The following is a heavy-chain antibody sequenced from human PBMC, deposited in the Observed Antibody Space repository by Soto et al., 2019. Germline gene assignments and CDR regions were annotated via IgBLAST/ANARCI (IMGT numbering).Heavy chain of an antibody. CDR2: ISHDGTNK. J-gene: IGHJ4*02. V-gene: IGHV3-30*18. D-gene: IGHD3-22*01. Sequence: GGSLRLSCAASGFNFSAYGMHWVRQAPGKGLEWVAAISHDGTNKNYGDSVKGRFTISRDNSKKTLYLQMNSLRPEDTALYYCAKDEYYYSRSGYYIFDSWGQGTLVTVSS. CDR3: AKDEYYYSRSGYYIFDS. CDR1: GFNFSAYG.